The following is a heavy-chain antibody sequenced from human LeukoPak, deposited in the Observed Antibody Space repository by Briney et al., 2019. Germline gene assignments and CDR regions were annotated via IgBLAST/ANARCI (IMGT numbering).Heavy chain of an antibody. J-gene: IGHJ4*02. CDR2: INEDGSTT. V-gene: IGHV3-74*01. CDR1: GFTFSNYM. CDR3: VRDLGGRSGH. Sequence: GGSLRLSCAASGFTFSNYMMHWVRQAPGKGLVWVSRINEDGSTTNYADSVKGRSTIFRDNAKNTLYLQMNSLRAEDTAVYYCVRDLGGRSGHWGQGTLVTVSS. D-gene: IGHD1-26*01.